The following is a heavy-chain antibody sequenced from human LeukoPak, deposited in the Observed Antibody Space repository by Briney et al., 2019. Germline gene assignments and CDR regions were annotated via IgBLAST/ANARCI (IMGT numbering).Heavy chain of an antibody. CDR3: AKGPNYFDS. CDR2: MNSDGSAT. V-gene: IGHV3-74*01. Sequence: GGSLGLSCAASGFSFSNYWMHWVRQAPGKGLVWVTRMNSDGSATYYADSVQGRFTISRDNAKNTLYLQMNSLRAEGTAMYFCAKGPNYFDSWGQGTLVTVSS. CDR1: GFSFSNYW. J-gene: IGHJ4*02.